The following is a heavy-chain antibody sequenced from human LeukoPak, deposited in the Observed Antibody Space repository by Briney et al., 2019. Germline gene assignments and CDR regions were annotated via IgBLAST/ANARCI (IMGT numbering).Heavy chain of an antibody. Sequence: ASVKVSCKASGYTFTSYDINWVRQATGQGLEWMGWMNPKSGNTGYAQKFQGRVTMTRNTPISTPYMELSSLRSEDTALYYCAIYCSSTSCYHGGDDYWGQGTLVTVSS. J-gene: IGHJ4*02. D-gene: IGHD2-2*01. CDR3: AIYCSSTSCYHGGDDY. CDR1: GYTFTSYD. CDR2: MNPKSGNT. V-gene: IGHV1-8*01.